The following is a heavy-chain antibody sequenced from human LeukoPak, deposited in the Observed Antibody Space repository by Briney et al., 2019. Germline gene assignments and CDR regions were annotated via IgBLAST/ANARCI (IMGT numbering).Heavy chain of an antibody. CDR3: ARPLRINYGMDV. CDR2: IYYDGST. CDR1: GFTVSSNY. J-gene: IGHJ6*02. D-gene: IGHD3-3*01. Sequence: GGSLRLSCAASGFTVSSNYMSWFRQTPGKGLEWVSLIYYDGSTYYADSVKGGFTISRDNSKNTMYRQRNSLRAEDTAVYYCARPLRINYGMDVWGQGTTVTVSS. V-gene: IGHV3-53*01.